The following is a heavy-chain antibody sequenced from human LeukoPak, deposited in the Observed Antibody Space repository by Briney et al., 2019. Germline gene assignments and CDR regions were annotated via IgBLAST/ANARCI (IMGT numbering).Heavy chain of an antibody. CDR1: GFTVSSNY. D-gene: IGHD5-18*01. J-gene: IGHJ4*02. CDR2: IYSGGST. V-gene: IGHV3-66*01. Sequence: PGGSLRLSCAASGFTVSSNYMSWVRQAPGKGLEWVSVIYSGGSTYYADSVKGRFTISRDNSKNTLYLQMNSLRAEDTAVYYCARVDTAMAGHYWGQGTLVTVSS. CDR3: ARVDTAMAGHY.